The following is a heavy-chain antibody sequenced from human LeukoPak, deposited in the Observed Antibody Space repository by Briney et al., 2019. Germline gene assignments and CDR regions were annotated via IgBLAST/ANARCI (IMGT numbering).Heavy chain of an antibody. D-gene: IGHD3-10*01. CDR2: INHSGST. CDR1: GGSFSGYY. V-gene: IGHV4-34*01. J-gene: IGHJ4*02. Sequence: SETLSLTCAVYGGSFSGYYWSWIRQPPGKGLECIGEINHSGSTNYNPSLKSRGTISVDTSKNQFSLKLSSVTAADTAVYYCARAVLLWLGEFFDYWGQGTLVTVSS. CDR3: ARAVLLWLGEFFDY.